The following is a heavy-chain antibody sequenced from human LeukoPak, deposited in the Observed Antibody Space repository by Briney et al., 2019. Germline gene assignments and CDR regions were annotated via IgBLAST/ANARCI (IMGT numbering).Heavy chain of an antibody. Sequence: SETLSLTCAVYGGSFSGYYWSWIRQPPGKGLEWIGYIYHSGSTYYNPSLKSRVTISVDRSKNQFSLKLSSVTAADTAVYYCARDMGIGYSYGLYYWGQGTLVTVSS. CDR3: ARDMGIGYSYGLYY. V-gene: IGHV4-30-2*01. CDR1: GGSFSGYY. J-gene: IGHJ4*02. D-gene: IGHD5-18*01. CDR2: IYHSGST.